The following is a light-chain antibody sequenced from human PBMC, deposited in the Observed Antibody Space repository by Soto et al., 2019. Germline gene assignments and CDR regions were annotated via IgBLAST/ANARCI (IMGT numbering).Light chain of an antibody. CDR2: GDT. CDR3: QSFDSSLSGWL. Sequence: QSVLTQPPSVSGAPGQRVTISCTGSSSNIGAGYDVHWYQQLPGTAPKLLISGDTNRPSGVPDRFSGSKSGTSASLAITGLRAKDEADYYCQSFDSSLSGWLVGGGTKLTVL. J-gene: IGLJ2*01. CDR1: SSNIGAGYD. V-gene: IGLV1-40*01.